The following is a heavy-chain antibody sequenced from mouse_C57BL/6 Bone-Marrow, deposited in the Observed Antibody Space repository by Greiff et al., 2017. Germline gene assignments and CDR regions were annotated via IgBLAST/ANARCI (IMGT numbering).Heavy chain of an antibody. CDR2: IFPGSGST. CDR3: ARSSTTVVAPYWYFDV. D-gene: IGHD1-1*01. J-gene: IGHJ1*03. Sequence: QVHVKQSGPELVRPGASVKISCKAPGYTFTSHWMQWVRQRPGQGLEWIGEIFPGSGSTYYNEKFKGKATLTVDTSSSTAYMQLRSLTSEDSAVYFGARSSTTVVAPYWYFDVWGTGTTVTVSS. V-gene: IGHV1-56*01. CDR1: GYTFTSHW.